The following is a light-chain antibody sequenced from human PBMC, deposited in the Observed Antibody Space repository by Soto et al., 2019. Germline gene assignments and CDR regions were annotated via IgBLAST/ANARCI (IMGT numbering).Light chain of an antibody. J-gene: IGKJ1*01. Sequence: EIVLTQSPGTLSLYRGERATLSCRASQTVNSIYFAWYQRKPGQAPRLLIYGASNRATGIPDRFSGSGSGTDFTLTISRLEAEDFGVYYCQQYATSPRTFGQGTKVDIK. CDR3: QQYATSPRT. CDR1: QTVNSIY. V-gene: IGKV3-20*01. CDR2: GAS.